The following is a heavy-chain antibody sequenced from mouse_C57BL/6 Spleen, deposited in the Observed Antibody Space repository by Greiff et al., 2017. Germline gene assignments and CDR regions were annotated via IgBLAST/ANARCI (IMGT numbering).Heavy chain of an antibody. CDR3: YITTVVDSSYYYAMDY. V-gene: IGHV1-64*01. CDR2: IHPNSGST. Sequence: QVQLQQPGAELVKPGASVKLSCKASGYTFTSYWMHWVKQRPGQGLEWIGMIHPNSGSTNYNEKFKSKATLTVDKSSSTAYMQLSSLTSEDSAVYYCYITTVVDSSYYYAMDYWGQGTSVTVSS. CDR1: GYTFTSYW. D-gene: IGHD1-1*01. J-gene: IGHJ4*01.